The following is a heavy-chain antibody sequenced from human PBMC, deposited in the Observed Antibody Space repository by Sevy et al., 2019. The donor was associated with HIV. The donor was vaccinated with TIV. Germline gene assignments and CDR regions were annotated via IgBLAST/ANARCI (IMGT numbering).Heavy chain of an antibody. CDR2: ISSSSYI. D-gene: IGHD2-2*01. V-gene: IGHV3-21*01. CDR3: ARDLGYCSSTSCYGQSNWFDP. Sequence: GGSLRLSCAASGFTFSSYSMNWVRQAPGKGLEWVSSISSSSYIYYADSVKGRFTISRDNAKNSQYLQMNSLRAEDTAVYYCARDLGYCSSTSCYGQSNWFDPWGQGTLVTVSS. J-gene: IGHJ5*02. CDR1: GFTFSSYS.